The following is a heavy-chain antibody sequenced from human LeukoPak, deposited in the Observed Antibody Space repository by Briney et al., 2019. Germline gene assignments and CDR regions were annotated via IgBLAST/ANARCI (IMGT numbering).Heavy chain of an antibody. D-gene: IGHD6-13*01. J-gene: IGHJ4*02. CDR2: IKQDGSQK. Sequence: PGGSLRLSCAASGFTFSSYWMIWVRQAPGKGLEWVANIKQDGSQKNYVDSVKGRFTISRDNAKSSLYLQMNSLTAEDTAVYFCATVSAAGTGFSDHWGQGTLVTVSS. CDR3: ATVSAAGTGFSDH. V-gene: IGHV3-7*05. CDR1: GFTFSSYW.